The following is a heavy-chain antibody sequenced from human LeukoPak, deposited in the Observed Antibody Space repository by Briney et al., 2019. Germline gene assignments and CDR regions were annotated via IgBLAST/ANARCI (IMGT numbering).Heavy chain of an antibody. V-gene: IGHV4-30-2*01. Sequence: SETLSLTCSVSGGSVSSGGYYWSRARQPPGKGLEWIGYMYHSGNSYYNPSLKSRISMSVDRSKNQISLRLNSVTAADTAVYYCARARSPGQLLRYYYYMDVWGKGTTVTVSS. J-gene: IGHJ6*03. CDR1: GGSVSSGGYY. D-gene: IGHD2-2*01. CDR3: ARARSPGQLLRYYYYMDV. CDR2: MYHSGNS.